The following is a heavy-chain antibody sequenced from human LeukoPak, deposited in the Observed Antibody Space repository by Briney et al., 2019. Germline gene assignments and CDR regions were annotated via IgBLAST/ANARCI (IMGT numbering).Heavy chain of an antibody. CDR1: GLNLDAYA. J-gene: IGHJ6*02. Sequence: GGSLRLSCAASGLNLDAYAMHWVRQAPGKGLEWVSLISGDGTITYYADSVKGRFTISRDNSKNSLFLEMNSLRSEDTALYDCAKDTPLFYHYYGIDVWGQGTTVTVSS. CDR2: ISGDGTIT. V-gene: IGHV3-43*02. CDR3: AKDTPLFYHYYGIDV.